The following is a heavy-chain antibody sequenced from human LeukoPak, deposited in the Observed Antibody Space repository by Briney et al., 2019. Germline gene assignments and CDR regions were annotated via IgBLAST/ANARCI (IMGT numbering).Heavy chain of an antibody. Sequence: GGSLRLSCAASGFTFSSYAMHWVRQAPGKGLEWVAVISYDGSNKYYADSVKGRFTISRGNSKNTLYLQMNSLRAEDTAVYYCATDFRYSGYDSPFDYWGQGTLVTVSS. D-gene: IGHD5-12*01. CDR2: ISYDGSNK. J-gene: IGHJ4*02. CDR1: GFTFSSYA. CDR3: ATDFRYSGYDSPFDY. V-gene: IGHV3-30*04.